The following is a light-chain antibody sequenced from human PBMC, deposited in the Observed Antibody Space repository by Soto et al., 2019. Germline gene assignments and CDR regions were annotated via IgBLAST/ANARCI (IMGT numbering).Light chain of an antibody. CDR3: SSHTSSSTLVV. V-gene: IGLV2-14*03. Sequence: QSALNQPASVSGSPGQSITISCTGTSSDVGGYNYVSWYQYHPGKAPKLMIYDVGNRPSGVSNRFSGSKSGNTASLTISGLQAEDEADYYCSSHTSSSTLVVFGGGTKLTVL. CDR1: SSDVGGYNY. CDR2: DVG. J-gene: IGLJ2*01.